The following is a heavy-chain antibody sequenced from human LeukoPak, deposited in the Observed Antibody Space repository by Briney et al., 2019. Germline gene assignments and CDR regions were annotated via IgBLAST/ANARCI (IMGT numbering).Heavy chain of an antibody. D-gene: IGHD3-22*01. V-gene: IGHV4-34*01. CDR1: GGSFSGYY. Sequence: SETLSLTCAVYGGSFSGYYWSWIRQPPGKGLEWLGEINHSGSTNYNPSLKSRVTISVDTSKNQFSLKLSSVTAADTAVYYCARPRPAGYYDSSGCYNAFDIWGQGTMVTVSS. CDR3: ARPRPAGYYDSSGCYNAFDI. CDR2: INHSGST. J-gene: IGHJ3*02.